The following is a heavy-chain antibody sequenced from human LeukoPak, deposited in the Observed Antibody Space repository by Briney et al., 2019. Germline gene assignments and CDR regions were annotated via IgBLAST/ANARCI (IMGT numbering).Heavy chain of an antibody. J-gene: IGHJ4*02. D-gene: IGHD3-10*01. V-gene: IGHV1-2*02. CDR3: ARAVGYGSGTYRQYFFDY. Sequence: GASVKLSCTASGYTFTGYYMHWVRQAPGQGLEWMGWINPNSGGTNYAQNFQGRVTMYRDTSISTAYMDLSRLRSDDTAVYYWARAVGYGSGTYRQYFFDYWGQGTLVTVSS. CDR1: GYTFTGYY. CDR2: INPNSGGT.